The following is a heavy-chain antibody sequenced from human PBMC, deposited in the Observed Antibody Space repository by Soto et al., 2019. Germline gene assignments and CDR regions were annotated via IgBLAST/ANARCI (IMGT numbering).Heavy chain of an antibody. V-gene: IGHV4-59*01. D-gene: IGHD2-2*01. CDR1: GGSISSYY. J-gene: IGHJ6*01. Sequence: QGQLQESGPGLVKPSETLSLSCRISGGSISSYYWNWIRQAPGKGLEWIGFISYSGSTNYTPALKGRFTVSVDTSRDQIYLRLNTVTAADTGVYYCARDQSTSWGYYYAVDVWGQGTMVTVSS. CDR3: ARDQSTSWGYYYAVDV. CDR2: ISYSGST.